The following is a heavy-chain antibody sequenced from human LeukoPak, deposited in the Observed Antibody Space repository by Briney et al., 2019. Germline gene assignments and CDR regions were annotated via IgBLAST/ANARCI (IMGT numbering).Heavy chain of an antibody. V-gene: IGHV4-59*08. CDR2: IYYSGST. CDR1: GGSISSYY. Sequence: SETLSLTCTVSGGSISSYYWSWIRQPPGKGLEWIGYIYYSGSTNYNPSLESRVTISVDTSKNQFSLKLSSVTAADTAVYYCARRHQNNWFDPWGQGTLVTVSS. CDR3: ARRHQNNWFDP. J-gene: IGHJ5*02.